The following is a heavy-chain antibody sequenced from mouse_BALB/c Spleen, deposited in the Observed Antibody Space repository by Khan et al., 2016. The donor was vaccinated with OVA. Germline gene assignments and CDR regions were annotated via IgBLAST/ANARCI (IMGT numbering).Heavy chain of an antibody. J-gene: IGHJ3*01. CDR2: IYPGSGDT. V-gene: IGHV1-77*01. CDR3: ARRNYFGYTFAY. CDR1: GYTFTDYY. Sequence: QVQLQQSGAELARPGASVKLSCKASGYTFTDYYINWVKQRTGQGLEWIGEIYPGSGDTYYNEKFKGKATLTADKSSSTAYMQLRSLTSEASAVYCCARRNYFGYTFAYWGQGTLVTVSA. D-gene: IGHD1-2*01.